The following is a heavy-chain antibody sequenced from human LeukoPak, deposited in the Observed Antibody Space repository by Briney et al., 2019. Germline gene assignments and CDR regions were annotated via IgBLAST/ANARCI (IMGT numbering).Heavy chain of an antibody. V-gene: IGHV3-72*01. CDR1: GFTFSDHY. D-gene: IGHD3-22*01. J-gene: IGHJ4*02. CDR2: TRNKANGYTT. CDR3: ARVSYYYDSSPLYYFDY. Sequence: PGGSLRLSCAASGFTFSDHYMDWVRQAPGKGLEWVGRTRNKANGYTTEYAASVKGRFTISRDDSKNSLYLQMNSLKTEDTAVYYCARVSYYYDSSPLYYFDYWGQGTLVTVSS.